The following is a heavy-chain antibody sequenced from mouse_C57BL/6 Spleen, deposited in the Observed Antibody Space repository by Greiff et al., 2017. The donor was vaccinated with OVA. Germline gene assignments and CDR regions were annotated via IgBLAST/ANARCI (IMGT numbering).Heavy chain of an antibody. CDR3: ARERDAMDY. J-gene: IGHJ4*01. CDR1: GFTFSSYA. CDR2: ISDGGSYT. Sequence: EVKVEESGGGLVKPGGSLKLSCAASGFTFSSYAMSWVRQTPEKRLEWVATISDGGSYTYYPDNVKGRFTISRDNAKNNLYLQMSHLKSEDTAMYYCARERDAMDYWGQGTSVTVSS. V-gene: IGHV5-4*01.